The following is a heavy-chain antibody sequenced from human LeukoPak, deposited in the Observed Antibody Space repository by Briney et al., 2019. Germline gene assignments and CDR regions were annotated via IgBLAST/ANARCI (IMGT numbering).Heavy chain of an antibody. D-gene: IGHD2-15*01. CDR1: GFTFSNYG. CDR2: IAVVGGNT. CDR3: ARDCCSGGGPLDI. V-gene: IGHV3-23*01. J-gene: IGHJ4*02. Sequence: GGSLRLSCAASGFTFSNYGMAWVRQAPGKGLEWVSTIAVVGGNTHYADSVEGRFPISRQDSNNALHLQLNSLRAEDTAIYYCARDCCSGGGPLDIWGQGTLVTVSS.